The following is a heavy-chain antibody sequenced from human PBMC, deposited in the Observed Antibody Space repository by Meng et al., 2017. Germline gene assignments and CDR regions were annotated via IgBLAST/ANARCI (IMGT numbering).Heavy chain of an antibody. CDR3: ARVQQWLAYAY. D-gene: IGHD6-19*01. V-gene: IGHV3-30*01. CDR1: GFTFSCYS. J-gene: IGHJ4*02. CDR2: LSDDGNNN. Sequence: QVQLVVSGGGVVAAERSLRRSWGASGFTFSCYSSSWVLQAAGKGLGWGVVLSDDGNNNDSADSVKGRFTISRDNSKNKLYLKMNSLRAEDTAVYYCARVQQWLAYAYWGQGTLVTVSS.